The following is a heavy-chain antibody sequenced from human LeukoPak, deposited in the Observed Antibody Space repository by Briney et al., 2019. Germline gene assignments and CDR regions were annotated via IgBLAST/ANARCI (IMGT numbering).Heavy chain of an antibody. D-gene: IGHD2-21*02. CDR3: AKASSYCGGDCYWKDDALDI. Sequence: GGSLRLSCAASGFTFSSYGMSWVRQAPGKGLEWVSAISGSGGSTYYADSVKGRFTISRDNSKNTLYLQMNSLRAEDTAVYYCAKASSYCGGDCYWKDDALDIWGQGTMVTVSS. V-gene: IGHV3-23*01. CDR1: GFTFSSYG. J-gene: IGHJ3*02. CDR2: ISGSGGST.